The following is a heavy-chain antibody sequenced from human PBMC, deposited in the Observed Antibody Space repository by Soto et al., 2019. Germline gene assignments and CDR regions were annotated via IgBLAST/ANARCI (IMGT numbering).Heavy chain of an antibody. CDR2: THTGGGA. Sequence: EVQLVESGGGLVQPGGSLRLSCAASGFTVSRYYMTWVRQAQGKGLEWVSVTHTGGGALYADSVKGRFTISRQESKNTVYLQMNSLRPEDTAVYFCAREGIAARASGEHAFDIWGHGTMVTVSS. CDR3: AREGIAARASGEHAFDI. CDR1: GFTVSRYY. V-gene: IGHV3-53*04. J-gene: IGHJ3*02. D-gene: IGHD6-13*01.